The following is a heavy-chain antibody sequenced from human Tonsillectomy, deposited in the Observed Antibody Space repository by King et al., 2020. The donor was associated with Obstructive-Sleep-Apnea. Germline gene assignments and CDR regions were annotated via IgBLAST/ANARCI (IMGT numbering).Heavy chain of an antibody. D-gene: IGHD3-3*01. V-gene: IGHV4-59*02. Sequence: VQLQESGPGLVKPSETLSLTCTVYGASVSNYYWSWIRQPPGKGLEWIGHFYYSGSTKYNPSLQSRVTISVDTSKNQFSLKLNSVTAADTAVYYCAKARQAMGMSGYYVDYWGQGTLVTVSS. CDR2: FYYSGST. CDR3: AKARQAMGMSGYYVDY. CDR1: GASVSNYY. J-gene: IGHJ4*02.